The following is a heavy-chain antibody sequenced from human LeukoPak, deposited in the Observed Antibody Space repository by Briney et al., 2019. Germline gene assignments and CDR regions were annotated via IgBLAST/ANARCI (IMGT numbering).Heavy chain of an antibody. V-gene: IGHV3-21*01. Sequence: PGGSLRLSCAASGFTFSSYSMNWVRQAPGKGLEWVSSISSSSSYIYYADSVKGRFTISRDNAKNSLYLQMNSLRAEDTAVYYCARNRHLNVGDIDYWGQGTLVTVSS. CDR2: ISSSSSYI. CDR3: ARNRHLNVGDIDY. D-gene: IGHD2-15*01. J-gene: IGHJ4*02. CDR1: GFTFSSYS.